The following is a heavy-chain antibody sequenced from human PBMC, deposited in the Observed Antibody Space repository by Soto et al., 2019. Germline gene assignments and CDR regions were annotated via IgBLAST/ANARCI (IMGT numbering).Heavy chain of an antibody. CDR1: GGSISSSNYH. CDR2: MYYSGSA. D-gene: IGHD1-26*01. CDR3: ARHVCNSPAGS. Sequence: PSETLSLTCTVSGGSISSSNYHWGWIRQPPGKGLEWIGSMYYSGSAYYNPSLKSRVTISVDTSKNQFSLKLTSVTAADTAVYHCARHVCNSPAGSWGQGTLVTVSS. V-gene: IGHV4-39*01. J-gene: IGHJ4*02.